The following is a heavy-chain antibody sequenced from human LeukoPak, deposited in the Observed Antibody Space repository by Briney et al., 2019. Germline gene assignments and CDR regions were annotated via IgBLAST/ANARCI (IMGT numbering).Heavy chain of an antibody. Sequence: GGSLRLSCAVSGFIVSSHYMHWVRQAPGKGPEWVSLIYFGDSAFYADSVKGRFTTSRDNSKNTLYLQMNSLRADDTAVYYCARLSVPGRDFDYWGQGTLVTVSS. J-gene: IGHJ4*02. CDR2: IYFGDSA. CDR1: GFIVSSHY. V-gene: IGHV3-53*01. CDR3: ARLSVPGRDFDY. D-gene: IGHD5-24*01.